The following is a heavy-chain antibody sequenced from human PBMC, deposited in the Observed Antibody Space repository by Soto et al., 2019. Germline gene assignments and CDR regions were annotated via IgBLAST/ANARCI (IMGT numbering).Heavy chain of an antibody. Sequence: QVQLQESGPGLVKPSQTLSLTCTVSGGSISSGGYYWSWIRQHPGRGLEWIGYIYYSGSTYYNPALRIRVTISVDPSKNQFSLKLSSVTAADTAVYYCARVASSSRGIHWFDPWGQGTLVTVSS. V-gene: IGHV4-31*03. J-gene: IGHJ5*02. D-gene: IGHD6-6*01. CDR1: GGSISSGGYY. CDR3: ARVASSSRGIHWFDP. CDR2: IYYSGST.